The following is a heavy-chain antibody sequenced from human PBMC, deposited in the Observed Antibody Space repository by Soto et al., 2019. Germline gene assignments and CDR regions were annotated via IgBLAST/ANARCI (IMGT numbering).Heavy chain of an antibody. V-gene: IGHV4-39*01. D-gene: IGHD3-3*01. CDR1: GGSISIGSSY. CDR2: IHYSGRT. CDR3: AKSGXWSDPRVAVY. J-gene: IGHJ4*02. Sequence: PSDTLSLTCTVPGGSISIGSSYCGWILQPPGKGLEWIGSIHYSGRTYYNPSLESRITISVDTSKNQLSLRLTSVTAADTAVYFCAKSGXWSDPRVAVYWGQGTLVTVFS.